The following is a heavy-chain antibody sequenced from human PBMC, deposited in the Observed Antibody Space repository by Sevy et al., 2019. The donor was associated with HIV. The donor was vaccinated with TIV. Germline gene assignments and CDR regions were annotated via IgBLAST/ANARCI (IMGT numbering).Heavy chain of an antibody. J-gene: IGHJ4*02. D-gene: IGHD4-17*01. V-gene: IGHV3-7*01. Sequence: GGSLRLSCAVSGFPFSNYWMSWVRQAPGKGLEWVANMKQDESEIYNVDSVKGRFTISRDNAKNSVSLQMNSLGAEDTAVYYCARGPNYGDRTDYFEYWGQGILVTVSS. CDR2: MKQDESEI. CDR3: ARGPNYGDRTDYFEY. CDR1: GFPFSNYW.